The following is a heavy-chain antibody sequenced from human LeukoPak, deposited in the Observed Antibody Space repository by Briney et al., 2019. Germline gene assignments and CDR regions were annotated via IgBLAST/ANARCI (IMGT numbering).Heavy chain of an antibody. V-gene: IGHV3-7*01. CDR3: TRDYFRTWDH. J-gene: IGHJ4*02. D-gene: IGHD1/OR15-1a*01. CDR2: IKDDGTEK. Sequence: GGSLRLSCAASGLTFRSSWMSWVRHLPGKGLKWLANIKDDGTEKYYLDSVKGRFNISRDNAKNSLFLQMNSLRPEDTAVYYCTRDYFRTWDHWGQGTLVTVSS. CDR1: GLTFRSSW.